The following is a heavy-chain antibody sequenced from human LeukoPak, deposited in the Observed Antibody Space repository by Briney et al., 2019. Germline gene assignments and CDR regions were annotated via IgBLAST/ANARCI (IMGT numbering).Heavy chain of an antibody. CDR1: GFTFDDYG. Sequence: GGSLRLSCAASGFTFDDYGMSWVRQAPGKGLEWVAFIRYDGSNKYYADSVKGRFTISRDNSKNTLYLQMNSLRAEDTAVYYCARAPGYGAAYYFDYWGQGTLVTVSS. CDR3: ARAPGYGAAYYFDY. D-gene: IGHD1-1*01. J-gene: IGHJ4*02. CDR2: IRYDGSNK. V-gene: IGHV3-30*02.